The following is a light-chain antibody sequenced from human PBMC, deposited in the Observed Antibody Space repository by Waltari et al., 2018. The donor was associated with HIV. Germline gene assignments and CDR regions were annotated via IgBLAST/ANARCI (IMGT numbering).Light chain of an antibody. J-gene: IGKJ1*01. Sequence: EIVLTQSPGTLSLSPGERATLPCRASQSGSSSYLAWYQQKPGQAPRLLIYGASSRATGIPDRFSSSGSGTDFTLTISRLEPEDFAVYYCQQYGSSPWTFGQGTKVEIK. V-gene: IGKV3-20*01. CDR2: GAS. CDR1: QSGSSSY. CDR3: QQYGSSPWT.